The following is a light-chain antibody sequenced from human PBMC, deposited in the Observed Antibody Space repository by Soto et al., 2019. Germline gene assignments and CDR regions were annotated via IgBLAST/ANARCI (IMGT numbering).Light chain of an antibody. CDR2: GAS. V-gene: IGKV3-20*01. CDR3: QQYGRSPWT. Sequence: ESVLTQSPGTLSLSPGERATLSCRASQSVSSSYLAWYQQKPGQAPRLLIYGASSRATGIPDRFSASGSGTDFTLTISRLEPEDFAVYYCQQYGRSPWTFGQGTKVEIK. J-gene: IGKJ1*01. CDR1: QSVSSSY.